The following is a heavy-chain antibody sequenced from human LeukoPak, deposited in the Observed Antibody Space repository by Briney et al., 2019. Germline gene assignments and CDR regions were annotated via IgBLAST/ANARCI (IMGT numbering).Heavy chain of an antibody. J-gene: IGHJ5*02. V-gene: IGHV3-74*01. Sequence: GGSLRLSCAASGFTFSSYWMHWVRQAPGKGLVWVSRINSDGSSTSYAASVKGRFTISRDNAKNTLYLQMNSLRAEDTAVYYCSRGTTYSSGWYDMWGQGTLVTVSS. CDR1: GFTFSSYW. CDR2: INSDGSST. D-gene: IGHD6-19*01. CDR3: SRGTTYSSGWYDM.